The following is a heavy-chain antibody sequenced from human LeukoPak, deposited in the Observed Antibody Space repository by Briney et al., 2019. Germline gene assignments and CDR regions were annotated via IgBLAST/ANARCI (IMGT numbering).Heavy chain of an antibody. CDR3: ARQYSSGYYYFDY. D-gene: IGHD3-22*01. V-gene: IGHV4-59*08. CDR2: IHYRGST. CDR1: GGSISSYY. J-gene: IGHJ4*02. Sequence: SETLSLTCTVSGGSISSYYWTWIRQPPGKGLEWIGYIHYRGSTNYNPSLKSRVTISADTSKNQFSLKLSSVTAADTAVYYCARQYSSGYYYFDYWGQRTLVTVSS.